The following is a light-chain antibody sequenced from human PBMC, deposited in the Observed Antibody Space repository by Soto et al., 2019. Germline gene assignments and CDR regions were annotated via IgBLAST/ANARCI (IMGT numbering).Light chain of an antibody. CDR3: QSYDSGLSGWL. J-gene: IGLJ2*01. V-gene: IGLV1-40*01. Sequence: QSVLTQPPSVSGAPGQRVTISCTGSSSNIGAVFDVHWYQQVPGTAPKLLIYENTKLPSGVPDRFSGSKSGTSASLAITGLQAEDEAEYYCQSYDSGLSGWLFGGGTKLTVL. CDR2: ENT. CDR1: SSNIGAVFD.